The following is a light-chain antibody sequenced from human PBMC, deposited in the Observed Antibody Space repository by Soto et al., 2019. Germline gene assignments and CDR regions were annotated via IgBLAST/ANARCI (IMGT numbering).Light chain of an antibody. Sequence: DIRMTQSPSTLSTSVGDRVTITCRASQNIRGWLAWYQQKPGKAPKLLIYDASTLESGVPSRFSASGSGTEFTLTISSLQPDDFATYYCQQYNSYSWTFGQGTTVAIK. CDR3: QQYNSYSWT. V-gene: IGKV1-5*01. J-gene: IGKJ1*01. CDR1: QNIRGW. CDR2: DAS.